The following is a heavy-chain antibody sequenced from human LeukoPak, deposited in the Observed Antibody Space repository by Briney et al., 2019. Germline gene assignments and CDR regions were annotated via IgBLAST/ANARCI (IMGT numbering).Heavy chain of an antibody. CDR1: GFTFSSYT. Sequence: GGSLRLSCAASGFTFSSYTMNWVRQAPGKGLEWVSFISTSSSYIYYADPVKGRFTISRDNSKNTLYLQMNSLRAEDTAVYYCAKDWDQLLYYFDYWGQGTLVTVSS. CDR2: ISTSSSYI. D-gene: IGHD2-2*01. V-gene: IGHV3-21*04. CDR3: AKDWDQLLYYFDY. J-gene: IGHJ4*02.